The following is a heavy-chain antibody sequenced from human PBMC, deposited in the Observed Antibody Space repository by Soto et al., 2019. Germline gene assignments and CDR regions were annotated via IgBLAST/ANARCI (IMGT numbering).Heavy chain of an antibody. Sequence: PSQTLSLTCAISGDSVSSNSAAWNWIRQSPSRGLEWLGRTYYRSKWYNDYAVSVKSRITINPDTSKNQFSLQLNSVTPEDTAVYYCARSVGYSSSWYVRSYYYYYMDVWGKGTTVTAP. CDR1: GDSVSSNSAA. J-gene: IGHJ6*03. CDR2: TYYRSKWYN. CDR3: ARSVGYSSSWYVRSYYYYYMDV. D-gene: IGHD6-13*01. V-gene: IGHV6-1*01.